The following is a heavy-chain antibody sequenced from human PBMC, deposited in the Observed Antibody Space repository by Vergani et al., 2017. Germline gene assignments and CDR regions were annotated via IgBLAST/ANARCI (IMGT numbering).Heavy chain of an antibody. V-gene: IGHV4-59*01. CDR2: IYYSGST. J-gene: IGHJ2*01. CDR3: ARARGLDFWSGRGYWYFDL. D-gene: IGHD3-3*01. Sequence: QVQLQESGPGLVKPSETLSLTCTVSGGSISSYYWTWIRQPPGKGLEWIGYIYYSGSTYYNPSLKSRVTISVDTSKNQFSLKLSSVTAADTAVYYCARARGLDFWSGRGYWYFDLWGRGTLVTVSS. CDR1: GGSISSYY.